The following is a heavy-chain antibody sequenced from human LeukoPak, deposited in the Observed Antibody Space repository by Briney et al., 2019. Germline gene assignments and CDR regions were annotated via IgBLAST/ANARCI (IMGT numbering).Heavy chain of an antibody. V-gene: IGHV4-39*02. CDR3: ARDAAVAGTWGYYFDY. CDR1: GGSISSSSYY. Sequence: SETLSLTCTVSGGSISSSSYYWGWIRQPPGEGLEWIGSIYYSGSTYYNPSLKSRVTISVDTSKNQFSLKLSSVTAADTAVYYCARDAAVAGTWGYYFDYWGQGTLVTVSS. J-gene: IGHJ4*02. CDR2: IYYSGST. D-gene: IGHD6-19*01.